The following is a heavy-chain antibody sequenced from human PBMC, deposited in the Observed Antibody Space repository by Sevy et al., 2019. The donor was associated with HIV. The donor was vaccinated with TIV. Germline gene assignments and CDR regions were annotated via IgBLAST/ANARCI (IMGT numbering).Heavy chain of an antibody. V-gene: IGHV3-74*01. CDR2: LNGDGSDI. D-gene: IGHD6-6*01. CDR3: FVRIRDSSEIDY. CDR1: GFTFSNYY. J-gene: IGHJ4*02. Sequence: GGSLRLSCAASGFTFSNYYMNWVRQGPGKGLVWVARLNGDGSDINYADSVRGRFTIFRDNTKNTLNLQMSILRGEDTAVYYCFVRIRDSSEIDYWGQGTLVTVSS.